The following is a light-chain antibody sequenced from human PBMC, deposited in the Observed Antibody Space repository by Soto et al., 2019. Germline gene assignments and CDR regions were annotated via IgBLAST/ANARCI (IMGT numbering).Light chain of an antibody. CDR2: ASN. J-gene: IGLJ2*01. Sequence: QSVLTQPPSVSAAPGQKVTISCSGSSSNIGESFVSWYQHLPGTAHKLLIYASNKPPSGIPDRFSGSQSGTSATLAITGLQNGDDADYYCGTWDSGLSAGIFGGGTKLTVL. CDR1: SSNIGESF. V-gene: IGLV1-51*01. CDR3: GTWDSGLSAGI.